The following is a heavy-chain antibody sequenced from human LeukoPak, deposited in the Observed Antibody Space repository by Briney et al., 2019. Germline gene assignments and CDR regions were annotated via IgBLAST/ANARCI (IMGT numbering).Heavy chain of an antibody. V-gene: IGHV3-30*18. J-gene: IGHJ6*04. CDR2: VTYDGSNK. Sequence: GGSLRLSCAASGFTFNSYGMHWVRQAPGKGLEWVAAVTYDGSNKYYADSVKGRFTISRDNSKNTLYLQMNSLRPDDRAVYYCAKDYYGSGSYSLFYQYYGADVWGKGTTVTVSS. CDR3: AKDYYGSGSYSLFYQYYGADV. CDR1: GFTFNSYG. D-gene: IGHD3-10*01.